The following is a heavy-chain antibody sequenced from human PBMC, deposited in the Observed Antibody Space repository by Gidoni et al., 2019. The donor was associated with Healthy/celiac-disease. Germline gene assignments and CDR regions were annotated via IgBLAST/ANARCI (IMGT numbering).Heavy chain of an antibody. J-gene: IGHJ3*02. D-gene: IGHD1-26*01. V-gene: IGHV3-7*01. Sequence: EVQLVESGGGLVQPGGSLRLSCAASGFTFSSYWMSWVRQAPGKGLEWVANIKQDGSEKYYVDSVKGRFTISRDNAKNSLYLQMNSLRAEDTAVYYCARDGWELLGRAFDIWGQGTMVTVSS. CDR3: ARDGWELLGRAFDI. CDR2: IKQDGSEK. CDR1: GFTFSSYW.